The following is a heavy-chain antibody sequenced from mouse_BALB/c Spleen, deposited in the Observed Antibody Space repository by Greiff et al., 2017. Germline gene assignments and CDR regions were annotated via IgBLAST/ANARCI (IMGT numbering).Heavy chain of an antibody. D-gene: IGHD2-2*01. CDR3: ARDNYGNDRIGYFDV. CDR1: GFSLTSYG. V-gene: IGHV2-9*02. Sequence: QVQLKESGPGLVAPSQSLSITCTVSGFSLTSYGVHWVRQPPGKGLEWLGVIWAGGSTNYNSALMSRLSISKDNSKSQVFLKMNSLQTDDTAMYYCARDNYGNDRIGYFDVWGAGTTVTVSS. CDR2: IWAGGST. J-gene: IGHJ1*01.